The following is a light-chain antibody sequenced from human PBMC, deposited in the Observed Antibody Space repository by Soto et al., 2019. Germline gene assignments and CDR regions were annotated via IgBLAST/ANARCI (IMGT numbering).Light chain of an antibody. J-gene: IGKJ1*01. CDR1: QSIRTY. Sequence: DSQMTQSPSSLSASVGDRVTITCRASQSIRTYLNWYQQKPGKASKFLIYAASTLQSGVPSRFSGSGSGTDFTLTISSLQPEDFATYYCQQTYSNPRTFGQGTKVDIK. CDR3: QQTYSNPRT. V-gene: IGKV1-39*01. CDR2: AAS.